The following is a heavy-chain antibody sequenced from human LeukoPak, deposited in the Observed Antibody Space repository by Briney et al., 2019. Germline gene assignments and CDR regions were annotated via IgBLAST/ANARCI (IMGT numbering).Heavy chain of an antibody. J-gene: IGHJ4*02. CDR1: GYTFTSYG. CDR2: ISAYNGNT. Sequence: AASVKLSCKASGYTFTSYGISWVRQAPGQGREWMGWISAYNGNTNYAQKLQGRVTMTTDTSTSTAYMELRSLRSDDTAVYYCARDPNSSGLFDYWGQGTLVTVSS. D-gene: IGHD6-19*01. V-gene: IGHV1-18*01. CDR3: ARDPNSSGLFDY.